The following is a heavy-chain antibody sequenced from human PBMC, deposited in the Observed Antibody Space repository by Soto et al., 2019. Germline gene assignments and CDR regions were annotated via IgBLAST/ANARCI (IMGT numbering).Heavy chain of an antibody. V-gene: IGHV1-8*01. CDR1: GYTFTSYY. D-gene: IGHD3-22*01. Sequence: ASVKVCCKASGYTFTSYYINWVRQATGQGFEYLGWMNPNSGSTDYADSVKGRFTISRDNSKNTVYLKMSSLRVEDTAVYYCVKGEYYYDSSGYYPFDYWGQGTLVTVSS. CDR2: MNPNSGST. CDR3: VKGEYYYDSSGYYPFDY. J-gene: IGHJ4*02.